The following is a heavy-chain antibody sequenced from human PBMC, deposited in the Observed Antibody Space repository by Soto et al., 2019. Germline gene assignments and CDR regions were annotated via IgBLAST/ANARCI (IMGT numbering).Heavy chain of an antibody. CDR3: ASYGSGSTSNWFDP. D-gene: IGHD3-10*01. CDR2: IYHSGST. CDR1: GGSISSSNW. J-gene: IGHJ5*02. Sequence: SETLSLTCAVSGGSISSSNWWSWVRQPPGKGLEWIGEIYHSGSTNYNPSLKSRVTISVDKSKNQFSLKLSSVTAADTAVYYCASYGSGSTSNWFDPWGQGTLVTVYS. V-gene: IGHV4-4*02.